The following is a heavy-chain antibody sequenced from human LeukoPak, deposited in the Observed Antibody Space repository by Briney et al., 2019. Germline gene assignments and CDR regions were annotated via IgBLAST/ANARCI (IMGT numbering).Heavy chain of an antibody. V-gene: IGHV4-39*01. CDR3: ARPQWFGETNWFDP. CDR2: IYYSGST. J-gene: IGHJ5*02. CDR1: GGSISSRSYY. Sequence: KASETLSLTCTVSGGSISSRSYYWGWIRQPPGKGLEWIGSIYYSGSTYYNPSLKSRVTISVDTSKNQFSLKLSSVTAADTAVYYCARPQWFGETNWFDPWGQGTLVTVSS. D-gene: IGHD3-10*01.